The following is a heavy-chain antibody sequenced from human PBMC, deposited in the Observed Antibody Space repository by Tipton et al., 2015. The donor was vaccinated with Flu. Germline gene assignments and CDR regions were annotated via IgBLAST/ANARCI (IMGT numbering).Heavy chain of an antibody. CDR3: ARDNSGSWHYFDY. CDR2: IYYSGST. CDR1: GGSISSYY. Sequence: TLSLTCTVSGGSISSYYWSWIRQPPGKGLEWIGYIYYSGSTNYNPSLKSRVTISVDTSKNQFSLKLSSVTAADTAVYYCARDNSGSWHYFDYWGQGTLVTVSS. J-gene: IGHJ4*02. D-gene: IGHD1-26*01. V-gene: IGHV4-59*01.